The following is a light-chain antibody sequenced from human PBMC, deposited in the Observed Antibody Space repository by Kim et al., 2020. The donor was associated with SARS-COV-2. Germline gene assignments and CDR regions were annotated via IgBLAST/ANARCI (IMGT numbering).Light chain of an antibody. CDR2: AAS. V-gene: IGKV1-39*01. Sequence: ASVGDRVTITCRASQTISSYLNWYQQKPGTAPKLLIYAASSLQGGVPSRFSGSGSGTDFTLTISSLQPEDFATYYCQESYSTPRTFGQGTKVDIK. J-gene: IGKJ1*01. CDR3: QESYSTPRT. CDR1: QTISSY.